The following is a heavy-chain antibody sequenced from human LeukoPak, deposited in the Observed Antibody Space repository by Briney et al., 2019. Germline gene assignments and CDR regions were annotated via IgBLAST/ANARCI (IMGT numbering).Heavy chain of an antibody. J-gene: IGHJ6*02. CDR1: GYTFTGYY. CDR2: PIRTSGGT. V-gene: IGHV1-2*02. D-gene: IGHD6-19*01. Sequence: ASVKVSCRASGYTFTGYYIQWVRQAPGQALEWMGWPIRTSGGTNYSQKFQGRVTMTRDASISTAYIEFSNLRPDDTAMYYCATVEGVAVAGVNYYGMDVWGQGTPVTVSS. CDR3: ATVEGVAVAGVNYYGMDV.